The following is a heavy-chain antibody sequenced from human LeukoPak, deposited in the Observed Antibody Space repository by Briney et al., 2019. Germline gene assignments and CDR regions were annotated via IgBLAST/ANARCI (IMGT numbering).Heavy chain of an antibody. Sequence: GGSLRLSCAASGFTFSSYEMNWVRQAPGKGLEWVSGINWNGGSTGYADSVKGRFTISRDNAKNSLYLQMNSLRAEDTALYYCARDDGWNARGKGPDYWGQGTLVTVSS. V-gene: IGHV3-20*04. J-gene: IGHJ4*02. CDR2: INWNGGST. D-gene: IGHD1-1*01. CDR1: GFTFSSYE. CDR3: ARDDGWNARGKGPDY.